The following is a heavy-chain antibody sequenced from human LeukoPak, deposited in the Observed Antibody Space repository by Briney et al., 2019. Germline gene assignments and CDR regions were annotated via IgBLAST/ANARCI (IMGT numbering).Heavy chain of an antibody. CDR3: ASALRGLIMGFDR. V-gene: IGHV4-34*01. CDR2: INHSGST. D-gene: IGHD3-10*01. CDR1: GGSFSGYY. Sequence: SETLSLTCAVYGGSFSGYYWSWIRQPPGKGLEWIGEINHSGSTNYNPSLKSRVTISVDTSKNQFSLKLSSVTAADTAVYYCASALRGLIMGFDRWGQGTLVTVSS. J-gene: IGHJ5*02.